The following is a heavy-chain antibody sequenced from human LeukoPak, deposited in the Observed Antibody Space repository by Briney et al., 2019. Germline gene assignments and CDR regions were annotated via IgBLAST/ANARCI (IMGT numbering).Heavy chain of an antibody. CDR1: GFTFSSYA. D-gene: IGHD3-10*01. CDR2: ISYDGSNK. J-gene: IGHJ3*02. CDR3: ARDPTRGVTGAFDI. V-gene: IGHV3-30*04. Sequence: GGSLRLSCAASGFTFSSYAMHWVRQAPGKGLEWVAVISYDGSNKYYADSVKGRFTISRDNSKNTLYLQMNSLRAEDTAVYYCARDPTRGVTGAFDIWGQGTMVTVS.